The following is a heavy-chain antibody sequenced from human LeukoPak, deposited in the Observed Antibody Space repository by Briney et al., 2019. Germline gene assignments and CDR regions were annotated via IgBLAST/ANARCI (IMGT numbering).Heavy chain of an antibody. J-gene: IGHJ3*01. V-gene: IGHV3-7*05. CDR2: MKKDGSEK. CDR3: TRDEF. Sequence: GGSLRLSCAGSGFTFSNYWMSWFRQAPGKGLEWVAKMKKDGSEKYYVDSVKGRFTISRDNANNSLYLQMDSLRAEDTAVYYCTRDEFWGQGTMVTVSS. CDR1: GFTFSNYW.